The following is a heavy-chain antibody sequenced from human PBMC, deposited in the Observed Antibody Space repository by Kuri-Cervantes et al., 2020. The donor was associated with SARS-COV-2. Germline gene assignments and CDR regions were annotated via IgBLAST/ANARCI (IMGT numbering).Heavy chain of an antibody. CDR1: GFTFSSYW. Sequence: GESLKISCAASGFTFSSYWMTWVRQAPGKGLEWVGFIRSKAHGGTTEYAASVKGRFTISRDDSKSIASLQMNSLKTEDTAVYYCTREDDYIDLELGFDYWGQGTLVTVSS. D-gene: IGHD4-17*01. CDR3: TREDDYIDLELGFDY. J-gene: IGHJ4*02. CDR2: IRSKAHGGTT. V-gene: IGHV3-49*04.